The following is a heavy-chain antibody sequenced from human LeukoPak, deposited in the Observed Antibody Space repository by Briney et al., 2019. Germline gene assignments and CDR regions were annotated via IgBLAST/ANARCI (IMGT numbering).Heavy chain of an antibody. Sequence: ASVKVSCKASGYTFTNYDIHWVRQATGQGLEWMGWMNPYSANTGYAQNFQGRLTTTRNTSISTAFMELRSLRSEDTAVYYCARSQQPVLRSPLDPWGQGTLVTVSS. J-gene: IGHJ5*02. V-gene: IGHV1-8*03. CDR3: ARSQQPVLRSPLDP. D-gene: IGHD6-13*01. CDR1: GYTFTNYD. CDR2: MNPYSANT.